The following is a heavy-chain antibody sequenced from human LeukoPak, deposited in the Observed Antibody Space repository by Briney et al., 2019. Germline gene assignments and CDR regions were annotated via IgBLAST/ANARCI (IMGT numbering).Heavy chain of an antibody. V-gene: IGHV4-59*01. CDR1: GGSISSYY. Sequence: SETLSLTCTVSGGSISSYYWSWIRQPPGKGLEWIGYIYYSGSTNYNPSLKSRVTISVDTSKNQFSLKRSSVTAADTAVYYCASSGEEDSNFDYWGQGTLVTVSS. J-gene: IGHJ4*02. D-gene: IGHD7-27*01. CDR3: ASSGEEDSNFDY. CDR2: IYYSGST.